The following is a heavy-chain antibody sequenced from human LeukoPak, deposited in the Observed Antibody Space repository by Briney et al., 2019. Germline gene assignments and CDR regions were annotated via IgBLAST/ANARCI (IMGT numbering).Heavy chain of an antibody. CDR2: ISSSSSTI. CDR1: GFTFSSYS. CDR3: ARSQNYGGLSPFDY. J-gene: IGHJ4*02. Sequence: QAGGSLRLSCAASGFTFSSYSMNWVRQAPGKGLEWVSYISSSSSTIYYADSVKGRFTISRDNAKNSLYLQMNSLRAEDTAVYYCARSQNYGGLSPFDYWGQGTLVTVSS. V-gene: IGHV3-48*01. D-gene: IGHD4-17*01.